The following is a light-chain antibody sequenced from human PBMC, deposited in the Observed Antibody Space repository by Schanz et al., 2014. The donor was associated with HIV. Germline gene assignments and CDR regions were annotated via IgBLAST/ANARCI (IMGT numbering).Light chain of an antibody. CDR3: ATWDDSLDGWV. V-gene: IGLV1-44*01. CDR2: YDD. CDR1: NSNFRSNA. Sequence: QSVLTQPPSTSGTPGQRVTMSCSGSNSNFRSNAVNWYQHLPGTAPKLLIYYDDLLPSGVSDRFSGSKSGTSASLAISGLQSEDEADYYCATWDDSLDGWVFGGGTKLTVL. J-gene: IGLJ3*02.